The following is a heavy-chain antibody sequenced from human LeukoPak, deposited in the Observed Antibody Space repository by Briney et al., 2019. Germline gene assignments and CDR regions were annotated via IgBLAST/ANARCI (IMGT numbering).Heavy chain of an antibody. CDR1: GYTLTELS. CDR2: FDPEDGET. D-gene: IGHD1-26*01. CDR3: ATDLVGATLWVVY. Sequence: GASVTVSFKVSGYTLTELSMHWVRQAPGKGVEWMGGFDPEDGETIYAQKFQGRVTMTEDTSTDTAYMELSSLRSEDTAVYYCATDLVGATLWVVYWGQGTLVTVSS. V-gene: IGHV1-24*01. J-gene: IGHJ4*02.